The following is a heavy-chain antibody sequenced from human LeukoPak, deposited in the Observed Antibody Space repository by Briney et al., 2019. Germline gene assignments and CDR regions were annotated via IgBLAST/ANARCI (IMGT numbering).Heavy chain of an antibody. Sequence: GGSLRLSCAASGFTFSSYAMSWVRQAPGKGLEWVSGISGSGGSTYYADSVKGRFTISRDNSKNTLYLQMNSLRAEDTAVYYCAKVRYDSSGYQSPYFDYWGQGTLVTVSS. CDR2: ISGSGGST. J-gene: IGHJ4*02. D-gene: IGHD3-22*01. V-gene: IGHV3-23*01. CDR3: AKVRYDSSGYQSPYFDY. CDR1: GFTFSSYA.